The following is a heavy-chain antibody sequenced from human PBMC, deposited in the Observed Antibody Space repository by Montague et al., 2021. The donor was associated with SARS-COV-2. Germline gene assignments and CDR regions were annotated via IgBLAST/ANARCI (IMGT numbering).Heavy chain of an antibody. CDR3: ARDDPMTTNDY. V-gene: IGHV3-30*04. D-gene: IGHD4-17*01. CDR1: GFTFSSYA. J-gene: IGHJ4*02. Sequence: SLRLSCAASGFTFSSYAMHWVRQAPGKGLEWVAVISYDGSNKYYADSVKGRFTISRDDSENTLYLQMNSLRAEDTAVYYCARDDPMTTNDYWGQGTLVTVSS. CDR2: ISYDGSNK.